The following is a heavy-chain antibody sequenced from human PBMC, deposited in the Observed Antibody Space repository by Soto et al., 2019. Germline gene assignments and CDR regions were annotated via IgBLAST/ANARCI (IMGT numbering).Heavy chain of an antibody. J-gene: IGHJ2*01. CDR2: ITNDGTGT. Sequence: GGSLRLSCAASGFILRSYWMHWVRQAPGKGLVWVSHITNDGTGTTYADSVKGRFTISRDNAKSTLYLQMNSLRADDTAIYYCASGMQGSPYFDVWGRGTLVTVSS. V-gene: IGHV3-74*01. CDR3: ASGMQGSPYFDV. CDR1: GFILRSYW.